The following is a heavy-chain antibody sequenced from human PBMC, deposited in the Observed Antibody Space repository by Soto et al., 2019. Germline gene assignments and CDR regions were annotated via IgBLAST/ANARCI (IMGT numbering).Heavy chain of an antibody. CDR2: VSYDGSNT. D-gene: IGHD6-25*01. CDR1: GFTFSNYG. J-gene: IGHJ4*02. Sequence: QAQLVESGGGVVQPGRSLRLSCAASGFTFSNYGMQWVRQAPGKGLEWVAGVSYDGSNTHYADSVRGRFTISRDNSEHPLYLQLNSLRPDDTAMYFCAKIPSPFASGWPWYWGQGTLVTVSS. CDR3: AKIPSPFASGWPWY. V-gene: IGHV3-30*18.